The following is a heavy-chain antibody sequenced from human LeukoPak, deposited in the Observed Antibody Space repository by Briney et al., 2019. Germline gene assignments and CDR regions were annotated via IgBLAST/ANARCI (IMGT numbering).Heavy chain of an antibody. D-gene: IGHD6-6*01. CDR1: GGSVSSGSYY. J-gene: IGHJ5*02. CDR2: IYYSGST. V-gene: IGHV4-30-4*08. CDR3: ARYSSSFNWFDP. Sequence: PSETLSLTCTVSGGSVSSGSYYWSWIRQPPGKGLEWIGYIYYSGSTYYNPSLKSRVTISVDTSKNQFSLKLSSVTAADTAVYYCARYSSSFNWFDPWGQGTLVTVSS.